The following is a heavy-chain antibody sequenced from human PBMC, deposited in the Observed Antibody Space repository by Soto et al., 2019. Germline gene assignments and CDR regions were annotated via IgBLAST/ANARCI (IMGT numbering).Heavy chain of an antibody. Sequence: PSETLSLTCAVSGYSISSGYYWGWIRQPPGKGLEWIGTIYHRGSTYYNPSVENRVTISEDTSKNQFSLKLTSVTAADTAVYYCARSGTVTTLVVVDDGFDICGQGTMATVS. D-gene: IGHD2-15*01. CDR2: IYHRGST. CDR1: GYSISSGYY. CDR3: ARSGTVTTLVVVDDGFDI. J-gene: IGHJ3*02. V-gene: IGHV4-38-2*01.